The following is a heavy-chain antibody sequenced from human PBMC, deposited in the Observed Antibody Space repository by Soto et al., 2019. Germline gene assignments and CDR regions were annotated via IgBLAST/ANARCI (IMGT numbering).Heavy chain of an antibody. CDR3: ARESHDMLTGPPWVWYFDL. D-gene: IGHD3-9*01. Sequence: QVQLQQWGAGPLRPLETLSLTCGVSGGSFSGYYWAWIRQSPGKGLEWIGEINDRGSINYNPSLKRRVSIYVDTSKNHYSLNLRSVTAADTAVYYCARESHDMLTGPPWVWYFDLWGRGTLVTVSS. CDR1: GGSFSGYY. J-gene: IGHJ2*01. CDR2: INDRGSI. V-gene: IGHV4-34*01.